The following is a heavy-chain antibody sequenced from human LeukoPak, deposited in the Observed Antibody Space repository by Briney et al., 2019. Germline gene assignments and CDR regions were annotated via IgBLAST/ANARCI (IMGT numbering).Heavy chain of an antibody. V-gene: IGHV3-21*04. J-gene: IGHJ4*02. D-gene: IGHD2-2*01. CDR1: GFTFSSYT. CDR3: APLGYCSSTSCRDGIDY. CDR2: ISSSSSHI. Sequence: GGSLRLSCAASGFTFSSYTMNWVRQAPGKGLEWVSSISSSSSHIYYADSVKGRFTISRDNAKNSLYLQMNSLRTEDTALYYCAPLGYCSSTSCRDGIDYWGQGTLVTVSS.